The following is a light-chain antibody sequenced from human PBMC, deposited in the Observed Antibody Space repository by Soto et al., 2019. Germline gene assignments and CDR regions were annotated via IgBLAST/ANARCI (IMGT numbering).Light chain of an antibody. CDR3: SSYRSSDTLEV. Sequence: QSALTHPASVSASPGQSIFISCTGTSEDIGAYDYVSWYQQHPGKAPKLILYAVNDRPSGVSSRFSGSKSGNTASLTISGVQPDDEADYYCSSYRSSDTLEVFGTGTKVTAL. J-gene: IGLJ1*01. V-gene: IGLV2-14*01. CDR1: SEDIGAYDY. CDR2: AVN.